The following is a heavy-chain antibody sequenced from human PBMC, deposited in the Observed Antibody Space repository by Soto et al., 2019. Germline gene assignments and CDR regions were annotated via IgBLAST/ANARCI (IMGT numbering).Heavy chain of an antibody. J-gene: IGHJ4*02. V-gene: IGHV1-18*04. Sequence: VQLVQSGAELKKPGASVRVSCKASGYTFTSFGVSWVRQAPGQGPEWMGWISPETGKTAYSYKFQGRVSMTADASTTTFYLDLGSLRSDDTAVYYCTRDLFCISPSTVTTDADWGQGTLVTVSS. D-gene: IGHD4-17*01. CDR3: TRDLFCISPSTVTTDAD. CDR2: ISPETGKT. CDR1: GYTFTSFG.